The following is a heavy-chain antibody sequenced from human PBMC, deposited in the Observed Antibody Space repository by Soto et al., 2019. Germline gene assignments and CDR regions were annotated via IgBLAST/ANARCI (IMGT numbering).Heavy chain of an antibody. CDR2: TRNKANSYTT. CDR1: GFTFSDHY. CDR3: ARASSGTDAFDI. V-gene: IGHV3-72*01. J-gene: IGHJ3*02. Sequence: EVQLVESGGGLVQPGGSLRLSCAASGFTFSDHYMDWVRQAPGKGLEWVGRTRNKANSYTTEYAASVKGRFTISRDDSKNSLYLQMNSLKTEDTAVYYCARASSGTDAFDIWGQGTMVTVS. D-gene: IGHD3-22*01.